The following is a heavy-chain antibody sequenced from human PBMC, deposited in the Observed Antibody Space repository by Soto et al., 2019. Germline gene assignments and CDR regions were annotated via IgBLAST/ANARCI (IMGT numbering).Heavy chain of an antibody. V-gene: IGHV4-30-4*01. CDR1: GGSISSGDYY. D-gene: IGHD1-20*01. J-gene: IGHJ6*02. Sequence: PSETLSLTCTVSGGSISSGDYYWSWFRQPPGKGLEWIGYIYYSGSTYYNPSLKSRVTISVDTSKNQFSLKLSSVTAADTAVYYCASSLTGTISYYGMDVWGQGTTVTVSS. CDR2: IYYSGST. CDR3: ASSLTGTISYYGMDV.